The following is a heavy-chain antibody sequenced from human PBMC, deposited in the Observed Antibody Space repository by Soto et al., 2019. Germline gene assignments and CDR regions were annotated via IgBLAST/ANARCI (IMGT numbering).Heavy chain of an antibody. CDR3: AAVGNIAAAGTGWFDP. J-gene: IGHJ5*02. CDR1: GGTFSSYA. D-gene: IGHD6-13*01. V-gene: IGHV1-69*06. CDR2: LIPIFGTA. Sequence: QVQLVQSGAEVKKPGSSVKVSCKASGGTFSSYAISWVRQAPGQGLEWMGGLIPIFGTANYAQKFQGRVTITADKSTSTAYMELSSLRSEDTAVYYCAAVGNIAAAGTGWFDPWGQGTLVTVST.